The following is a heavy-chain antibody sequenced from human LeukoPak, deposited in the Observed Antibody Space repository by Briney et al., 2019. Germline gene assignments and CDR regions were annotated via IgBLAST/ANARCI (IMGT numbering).Heavy chain of an antibody. Sequence: SGTLSLTCTVSGGSISSYYWSWIRQPPGKGLEWIGYIYYSGSTNYNPSLKSRVTISVDTSKNQFSLKLSSVTAADTAVYYCATGTLAIEAFDIWGQGTMVTVSS. J-gene: IGHJ3*02. V-gene: IGHV4-59*08. CDR3: ATGTLAIEAFDI. CDR2: IYYSGST. D-gene: IGHD3-10*01. CDR1: GGSISSYY.